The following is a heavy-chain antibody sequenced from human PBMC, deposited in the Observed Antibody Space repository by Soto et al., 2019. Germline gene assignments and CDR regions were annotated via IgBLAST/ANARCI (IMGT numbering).Heavy chain of an antibody. CDR2: ISYDGSNK. D-gene: IGHD6-13*01. Sequence: PGGSLRLSWAASGFTFSSYGMRWVRQAPGKGLEWVAVISYDGSNKYYADSVKGRFTISRDNSKNTLYLQMNSLRAEDTAVYYCAKNLAAAGFDYYYYYGMDVWGQGTTVTVSS. CDR3: AKNLAAAGFDYYYYYGMDV. CDR1: GFTFSSYG. V-gene: IGHV3-30*18. J-gene: IGHJ6*02.